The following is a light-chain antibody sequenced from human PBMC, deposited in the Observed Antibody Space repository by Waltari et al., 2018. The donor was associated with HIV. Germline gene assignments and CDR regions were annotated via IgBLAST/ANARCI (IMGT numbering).Light chain of an antibody. V-gene: IGLV2-8*01. CDR2: EVT. J-gene: IGLJ3*02. Sequence: QSALTKPPSASGSLGQSVTLSCTGSSSAIGAYDSSPGFQQHPRSAPKLLLYEVTRRPSTVSDRFSGSKSGSTAFLTVAGHQPDDEATYFCSSYGDSLRVLFGGGTNVTVL. CDR1: SSAIGAYDS. CDR3: SSYGDSLRVL.